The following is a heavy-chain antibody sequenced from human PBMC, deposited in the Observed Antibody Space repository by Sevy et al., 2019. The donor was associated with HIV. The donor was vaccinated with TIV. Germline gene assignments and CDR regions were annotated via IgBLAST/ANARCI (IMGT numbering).Heavy chain of an antibody. D-gene: IGHD2-21*01. V-gene: IGHV4-38-2*01. Sequence: SETLSPTCAVSGYSISSGYSWGWIRQPPGRGLEWIGSIYHSGNTYYNPSLKSRVTISLDTSKSHISLRLTSVTAADTAVFYLAPPQPAVYWGLFQAFDNWGQGTMVTGSS. J-gene: IGHJ3*02. CDR3: APPQPAVYWGLFQAFDN. CDR1: GYSISSGYS. CDR2: IYHSGNT.